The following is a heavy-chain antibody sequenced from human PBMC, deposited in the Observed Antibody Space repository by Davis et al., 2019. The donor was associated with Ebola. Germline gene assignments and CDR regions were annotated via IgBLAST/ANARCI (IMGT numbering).Heavy chain of an antibody. J-gene: IGHJ6*02. CDR2: IYYSGST. CDR1: GGSISSGDYY. D-gene: IGHD3-10*01. Sequence: PSETLSLTCNVSGGSISSGDYYWSWIRQPPGKGLEWIGYIYYSGSTYYNPSLKSRVTISVDTSKNQFSLKLSSVTAADTAVYYCARVNRGPAYYGMDVWGQGTTVTVSS. CDR3: ARVNRGPAYYGMDV. V-gene: IGHV4-30-4*01.